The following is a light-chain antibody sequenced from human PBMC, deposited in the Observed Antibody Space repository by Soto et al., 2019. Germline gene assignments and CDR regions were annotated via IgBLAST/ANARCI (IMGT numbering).Light chain of an antibody. J-gene: IGKJ5*01. CDR2: GAS. CDR3: QQYNNWPIT. V-gene: IGKV3-15*01. CDR1: QSVSSN. Sequence: EIVLTQSPATLSVSPGERVTLSCRASQSVSSNLAWYQQKPGQVPRLLIYGASTRATGVPARFTGSGSGTEFTLTFSSLQSEDFAVYYCQQYNNWPITFGQGTRLEIK.